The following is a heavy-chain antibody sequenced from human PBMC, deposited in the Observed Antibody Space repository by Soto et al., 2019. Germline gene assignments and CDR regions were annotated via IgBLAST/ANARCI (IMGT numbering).Heavy chain of an antibody. J-gene: IGHJ6*02. CDR1: GGTFSSYA. CDR3: ARDSRPYSSGPYYYGMDV. Sequence: SVKVSCKASGGTFSSYAISWVRQAPGQGLEWMGGIIPIFGTANYAQKFQGRVTITADESTSTAYMELSSLRSEDTAVYYCARDSRPYSSGPYYYGMDVWRQGTTVTVSS. CDR2: IIPIFGTA. V-gene: IGHV1-69*13. D-gene: IGHD6-19*01.